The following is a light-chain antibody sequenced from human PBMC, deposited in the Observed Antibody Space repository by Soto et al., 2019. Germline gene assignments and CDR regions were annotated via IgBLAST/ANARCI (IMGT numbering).Light chain of an antibody. CDR3: IKALQPPRT. CDR1: QSLLHKNGNNY. J-gene: IGKJ1*01. CDR2: MGF. V-gene: IGKV2-28*01. Sequence: DIVMTQSPLSLPVTPGEAASISCRSSQSLLHKNGNNYFNWYLQKPGQSPQLLIYMGFRRASGVPGRFSGSGSGKYFPLKISRGGAGDAGVYYCIKALQPPRTFGQGTKLKIK.